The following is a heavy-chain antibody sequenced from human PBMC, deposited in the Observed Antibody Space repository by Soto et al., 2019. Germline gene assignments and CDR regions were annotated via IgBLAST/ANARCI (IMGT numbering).Heavy chain of an antibody. Sequence: SETLSLTCTVSGGSISSGDYYWSWIRQPPGKGLEWIGYIYYSGSTYYNPSLKSRVTISVDTSKYQFSLKLISVTAADTAVYYCDRFPAMFQKYYYDSSGYYAFDSWGQGTLVTVSS. CDR1: GGSISSGDYY. CDR3: DRFPAMFQKYYYDSSGYYAFDS. CDR2: IYYSGST. J-gene: IGHJ4*02. D-gene: IGHD3-22*01. V-gene: IGHV4-30-4*01.